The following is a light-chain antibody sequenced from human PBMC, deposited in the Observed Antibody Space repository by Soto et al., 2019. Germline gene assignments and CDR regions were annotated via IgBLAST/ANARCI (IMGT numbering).Light chain of an antibody. Sequence: QSVLTQPASVSGSPGQSITISCTGISSDVGGYNYVSWYQQFTGKAPKVMIFEVSHRPSGVSNRFSGSKSGSTASLTISGPQAEDEADYYCSSYTSSNTYVFGTGTKVTVL. CDR2: EVS. CDR3: SSYTSSNTYV. CDR1: SSDVGGYNY. J-gene: IGLJ1*01. V-gene: IGLV2-14*01.